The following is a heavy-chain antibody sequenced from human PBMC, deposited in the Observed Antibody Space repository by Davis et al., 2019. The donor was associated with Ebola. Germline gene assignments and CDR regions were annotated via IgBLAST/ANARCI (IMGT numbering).Heavy chain of an antibody. CDR3: SEDFLNWIPGAGWFDP. D-gene: IGHD2-2*03. CDR2: ISAHNGNT. Sequence: AASVKVPCMASGSAFTSYGLSWVRQAPGQGLEWMGWISAHNGNTNYAQNPQGRVTMTTDTSTSTADMELRNLRSDDTAGYYRSEDFLNWIPGAGWFDPWGQGTLVIVSS. V-gene: IGHV1-18*01. CDR1: GSAFTSYG. J-gene: IGHJ5*02.